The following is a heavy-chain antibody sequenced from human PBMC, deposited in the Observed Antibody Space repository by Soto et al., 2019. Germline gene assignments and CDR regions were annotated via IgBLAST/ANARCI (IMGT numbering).Heavy chain of an antibody. Sequence: SETLSLTCSVSGASFSSYYWSWIRQPPGKGLEWIGYIYNSGSTNYNPSLKSRVTISVDTSKNQFSLKLTSVTAADTAVYYCARGAIFGVVPGLFDYWGQGTLVTVSS. CDR2: IYNSGST. V-gene: IGHV4-59*01. D-gene: IGHD3-3*01. J-gene: IGHJ4*02. CDR3: ARGAIFGVVPGLFDY. CDR1: GASFSSYY.